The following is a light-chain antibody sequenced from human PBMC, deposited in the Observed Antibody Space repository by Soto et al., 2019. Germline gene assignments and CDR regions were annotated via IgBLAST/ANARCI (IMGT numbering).Light chain of an antibody. CDR1: QSIRSW. Sequence: DIQMTQSPSTLSASVGDRVTITCRASQSIRSWLAWYQQKPGKAPKVLIYDASSLESGVPSRFSGSGSGTEFTLTISSLQPDDFATYYCQHNNGYSWTFGQGSKAAI. CDR2: DAS. V-gene: IGKV1-5*01. J-gene: IGKJ1*01. CDR3: QHNNGYSWT.